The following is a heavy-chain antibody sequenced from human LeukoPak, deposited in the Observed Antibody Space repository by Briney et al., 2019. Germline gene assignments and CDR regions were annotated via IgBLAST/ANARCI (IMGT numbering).Heavy chain of an antibody. CDR3: AGDTPPGGDYYFDY. CDR1: GFVFSRDN. J-gene: IGHJ4*02. CDR2: MNQDGSEK. V-gene: IGHV3-7*01. Sequence: GGSLRLSCAASGFVFSRDNMDWVRQAPGKGLEWVANMNQDGSEKNYVDSVKGRFTISRDNGKNSLYLQMNSLRAEDTAVYYCAGDTPPGGDYYFDYWGQGTLVIVSS. D-gene: IGHD3-16*01.